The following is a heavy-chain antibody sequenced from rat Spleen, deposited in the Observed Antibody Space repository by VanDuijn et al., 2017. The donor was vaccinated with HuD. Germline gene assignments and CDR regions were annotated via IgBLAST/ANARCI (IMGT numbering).Heavy chain of an antibody. CDR2: ISPSGGST. CDR3: TRGGNYALDA. Sequence: EVQLVESGGGSVQPGRSLKLSCAASGFTFSNYDMAWVRQSPTKGLEWVASISPSGGSTYYRDSVRGRFTISRDNAKSTLSLQMDSLRSEDTATYYCTRGGNYALDAWGQGASVTVSS. CDR1: GFTFSNYD. J-gene: IGHJ4*01. D-gene: IGHD1-10*01. V-gene: IGHV5-27*01.